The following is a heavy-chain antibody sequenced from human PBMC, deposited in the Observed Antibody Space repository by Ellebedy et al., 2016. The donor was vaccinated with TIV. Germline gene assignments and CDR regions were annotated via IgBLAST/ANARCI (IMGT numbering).Heavy chain of an antibody. CDR3: ARNSDVVLIPSAYASSFDI. V-gene: IGHV1-2*02. CDR1: GYIFTGYY. J-gene: IGHJ3*02. CDR2: INPNSGAT. D-gene: IGHD2-21*01. Sequence: ASVKVSCKASGYIFTGYYIHWVRQAPGQGLEWMGWINPNSGATHYAQKFQGRVTMSRDTSISTAYMELSRLTSDDTAVYYCARNSDVVLIPSAYASSFDIWGQGTMVTVSS.